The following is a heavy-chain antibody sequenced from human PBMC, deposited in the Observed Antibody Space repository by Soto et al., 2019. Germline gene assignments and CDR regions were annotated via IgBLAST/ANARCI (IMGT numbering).Heavy chain of an antibody. CDR3: ARGYSAVGAY. V-gene: IGHV4-39*07. CDR1: GGSVSSSSYY. CDR2: IYYSGST. J-gene: IGHJ4*02. D-gene: IGHD3-10*01. Sequence: SETLSLTCTVSGGSVSSSSYYWGWVRQPPGKGLEWIGRIYYSGSTDYNPSLKNRVTISVDTSKNQFSLKLTSLTAADTAVYYCARGYSAVGAYWGQGTPVTVLL.